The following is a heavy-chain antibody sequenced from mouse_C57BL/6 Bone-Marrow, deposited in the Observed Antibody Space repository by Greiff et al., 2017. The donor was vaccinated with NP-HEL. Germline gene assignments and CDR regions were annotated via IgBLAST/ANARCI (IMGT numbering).Heavy chain of an antibody. J-gene: IGHJ3*01. CDR1: GYTFTGYW. CDR2: ILPGSGST. D-gene: IGHD2-2*01. V-gene: IGHV1-9*01. CDR3: ARRVMVTTREGFAY. Sequence: LVESGAELMKPGASVKLSCKATGYTFTGYWIEWVKQRPGHGLEWIGEILPGSGSTNYNEKFKGKATFTADTSSNTAYMQLSSLTTEDSAIYYCARRVMVTTREGFAYWGQGTLVTVSA.